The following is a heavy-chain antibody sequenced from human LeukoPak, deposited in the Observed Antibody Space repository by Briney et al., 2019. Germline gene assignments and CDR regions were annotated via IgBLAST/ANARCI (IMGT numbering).Heavy chain of an antibody. CDR2: ISYDGSTK. CDR3: ARGNDYGDYALDDY. D-gene: IGHD4-17*01. V-gene: IGHV3-30*03. Sequence: GGSPRLSCAASGFTFSSYSMNWVRQAPGKGLEWVAVISYDGSTKNYADSVKGRFTISRDNSKNTLYLQINSLRAEDTAVYYCARGNDYGDYALDDYWGQGTVVTVSS. J-gene: IGHJ4*02. CDR1: GFTFSSYS.